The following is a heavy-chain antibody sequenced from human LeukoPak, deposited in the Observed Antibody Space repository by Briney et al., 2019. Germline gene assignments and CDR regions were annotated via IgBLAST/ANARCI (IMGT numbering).Heavy chain of an antibody. J-gene: IGHJ6*04. CDR2: ISDDGSNK. D-gene: IGHD3-10*02. V-gene: IGHV3-30*04. CDR1: GFTFRTYA. CDR3: AELGITMIGGV. Sequence: GGSLRLSCAASGFTFRTYAMNWVRQAPGKGLEWVAVISDDGSNKYYAESVKGQFTISRDNSKNTLYLQMNSLRAEDTAVYYCAELGITMIGGVWGKGTTVTISS.